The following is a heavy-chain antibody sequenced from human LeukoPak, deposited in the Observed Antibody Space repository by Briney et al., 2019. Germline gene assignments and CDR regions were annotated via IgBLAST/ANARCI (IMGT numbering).Heavy chain of an antibody. J-gene: IGHJ4*02. V-gene: IGHV4-39*07. CDR1: GGSISSSSYY. CDR3: ARGPVQYFDY. Sequence: SGTLSLTCAVSGGSISSSSYYWGWIRQPPGKGLEWIGSIYYSGSTYYNPSLKSRVTISVDTSKNQFSLKLSSVTAADTAVYYCARGPVQYFDYWGQGTLVTVSS. CDR2: IYYSGST.